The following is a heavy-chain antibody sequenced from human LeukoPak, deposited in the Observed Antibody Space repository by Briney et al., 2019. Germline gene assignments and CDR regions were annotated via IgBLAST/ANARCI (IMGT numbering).Heavy chain of an antibody. D-gene: IGHD5-18*01. CDR2: IKQDGSEK. Sequence: GGSLRLSCAASGFTFSRYWMSWVRQAPGKGLGWVANIKQDGSEKYYVDSVKGRFTISRDNAKNSLYLQMNSLRAEDTAVYYCARVETAMDAYFDYWGQGTLVTGSS. J-gene: IGHJ4*02. CDR1: GFTFSRYW. V-gene: IGHV3-7*04. CDR3: ARVETAMDAYFDY.